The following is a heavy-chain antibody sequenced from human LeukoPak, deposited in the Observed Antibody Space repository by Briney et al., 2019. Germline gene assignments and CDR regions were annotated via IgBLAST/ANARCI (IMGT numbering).Heavy chain of an antibody. CDR1: GNTFIGYW. V-gene: IGHV1-46*01. Sequence: GASVKVSCKASGNTFIGYWIHWVRQAPGQGLEWMGAINPRGDATIGAQKFQGRVTITADESTSTAYMELSSLRSEDTAVYYCASRIQNRPFGYYDSSGWFDPWGQGTLVTVSS. CDR3: ASRIQNRPFGYYDSSGWFDP. D-gene: IGHD3-22*01. CDR2: INPRGDAT. J-gene: IGHJ5*02.